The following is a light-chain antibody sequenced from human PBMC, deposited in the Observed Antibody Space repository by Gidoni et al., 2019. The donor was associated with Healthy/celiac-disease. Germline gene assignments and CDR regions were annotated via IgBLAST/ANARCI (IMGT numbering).Light chain of an antibody. CDR1: SSDVGGYNY. CDR3: SSYAGSNNYV. CDR2: EVS. Sequence: QSALTQPPSASGSPGQPVTISCTGTSSDVGGYNYVSWYQQHPGKAPKLMIYEVSKRPSGVPDRFSGSKSGNTASLTVSGIQAEDEADYYCSSYAGSNNYVFGTGTKVTVL. V-gene: IGLV2-8*01. J-gene: IGLJ1*01.